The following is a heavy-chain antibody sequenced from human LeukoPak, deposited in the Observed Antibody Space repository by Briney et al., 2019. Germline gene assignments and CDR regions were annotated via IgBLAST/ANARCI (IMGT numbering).Heavy chain of an antibody. Sequence: PEGSLRLSCAASGFTFSTSYMNWVRQAPGKGLEWVSLITSSSSYIYYTDSVKGRFTISRDNAKNSLFLQMNSLRDEDTAVYYCASGFSSSPYFDYWGQGTLVTVSS. CDR1: GFTFSTSY. CDR3: ASGFSSSPYFDY. J-gene: IGHJ4*02. CDR2: ITSSSSYI. V-gene: IGHV3-21*01. D-gene: IGHD6-6*01.